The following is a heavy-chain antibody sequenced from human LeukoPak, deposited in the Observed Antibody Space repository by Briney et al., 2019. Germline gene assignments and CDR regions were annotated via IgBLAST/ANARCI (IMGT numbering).Heavy chain of an antibody. V-gene: IGHV4-59*08. Sequence: PSETLSLTCTVSSGSITSYYWKWIRQSPGKGLEYIGHIHYTGTADYNPSLKSRVTMSVDTSKNQFSLKLSSVTAADTAVYYCARHLPRLSGSYYHVFDYWGQGTLVTVSS. CDR3: ARHLPRLSGSYYHVFDY. D-gene: IGHD3-10*01. J-gene: IGHJ4*02. CDR1: SGSITSYY. CDR2: IHYTGTA.